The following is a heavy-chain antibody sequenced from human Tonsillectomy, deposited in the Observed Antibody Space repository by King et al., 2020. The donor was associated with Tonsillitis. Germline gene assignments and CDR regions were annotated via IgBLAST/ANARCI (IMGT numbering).Heavy chain of an antibody. D-gene: IGHD6-13*01. V-gene: IGHV3-21*01. CDR1: GFHFSTYS. CDR3: ARRGGGGAAPDDL. Sequence: QLVQSGGGLVKPGGSLRLSCAASGFHFSTYSMNWFRQAPGKGLEWVSSISGGSSYIYYEDSVKGRFTISRDNAKNSLYLEMNSLRVEDTAIYYCARRGGGGAAPDDLWGQGTLVTVSS. J-gene: IGHJ5*02. CDR2: ISGGSSYI.